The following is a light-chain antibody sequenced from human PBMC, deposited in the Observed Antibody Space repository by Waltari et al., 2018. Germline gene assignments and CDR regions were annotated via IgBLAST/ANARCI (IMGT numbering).Light chain of an antibody. CDR3: QQYGGSYT. CDR2: GAS. J-gene: IGKJ2*01. V-gene: IGKV3-20*01. Sequence: EVVLTQSPGTLSLSPGERAILSCRASQSVRSNYLAWYQHKSGRAPRLLIYGASNRATGIPDRFSGSGSGTDFTLIINRLEPEDFAVYYCQQYGGSYTFGQGTKLEIK. CDR1: QSVRSNY.